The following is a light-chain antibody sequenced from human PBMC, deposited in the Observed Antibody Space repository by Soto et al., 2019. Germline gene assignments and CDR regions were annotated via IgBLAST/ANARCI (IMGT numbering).Light chain of an antibody. CDR2: DVR. Sequence: QSALTQPASVSGSPGQTINISCTGTSSDIGLFDYVSWYQQHPGKTPKLIIYDVRDRPSGISDRFSGSKSGNTASLTISGLQAGDEGDYYCSSYTDYSTLVFGGGTKLTVL. J-gene: IGLJ2*01. V-gene: IGLV2-14*03. CDR3: SSYTDYSTLV. CDR1: SSDIGLFDY.